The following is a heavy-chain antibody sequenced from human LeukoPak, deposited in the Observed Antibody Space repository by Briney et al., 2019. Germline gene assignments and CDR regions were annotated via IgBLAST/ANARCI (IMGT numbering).Heavy chain of an antibody. CDR3: ASYSSGYIDAFDI. CDR1: GGSISSYY. Sequence: SETLSLTCTVSGGSISSYYWSWIRQPPGKGLEWIGYIYYSGSTNYNPSLKSRVTISVDTSKNQFSLKLSSVTAADTAVYYCASYSSGYIDAFDIWGQGTMVTVSS. D-gene: IGHD3-22*01. V-gene: IGHV4-59*01. J-gene: IGHJ3*02. CDR2: IYYSGST.